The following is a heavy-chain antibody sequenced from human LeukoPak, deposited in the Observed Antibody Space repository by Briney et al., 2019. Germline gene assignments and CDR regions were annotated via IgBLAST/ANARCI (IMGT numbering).Heavy chain of an antibody. Sequence: SETLSLTCAVYGGSFSGYYWSWIRQPPGKGLEWIGEINHSGSTSYNPSLKSRVTMSVDTSKNQFSLKLNSVTAADTAVYYCARGWGPAYCGGDCHRHFDYWGQGALVTVSS. J-gene: IGHJ4*02. CDR1: GGSFSGYY. CDR2: INHSGST. D-gene: IGHD2-21*02. CDR3: ARGWGPAYCGGDCHRHFDY. V-gene: IGHV4-34*01.